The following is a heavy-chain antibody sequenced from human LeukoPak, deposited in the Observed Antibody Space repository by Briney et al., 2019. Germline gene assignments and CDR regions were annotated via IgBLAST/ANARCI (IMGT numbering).Heavy chain of an antibody. Sequence: GGSLRLSCAASGFTFSSHELTWVRQAPNKGLEWVSAINGSGERTHYADSVKGRFTISRDNSRNILYLQMNNLGAEDTAIYYCAKDSAPGIAADDYWGQGTLVTVSS. D-gene: IGHD6-13*01. CDR3: AKDSAPGIAADDY. J-gene: IGHJ4*02. V-gene: IGHV3-23*01. CDR2: INGSGERT. CDR1: GFTFSSHE.